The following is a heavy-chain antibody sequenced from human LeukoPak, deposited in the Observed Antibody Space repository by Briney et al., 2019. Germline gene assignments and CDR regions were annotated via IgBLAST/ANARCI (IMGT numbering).Heavy chain of an antibody. CDR2: ISGSGGST. CDR3: AKSQILSPRSAFDI. D-gene: IGHD2-15*01. V-gene: IGHV3-23*01. Sequence: GGSLRVSCAASGFTFSSYAMSWVRQAPGNGLEWVSAISGSGGSTYYADSVKGRFTISRDNSKNTLYLQMNSLRAEDTAVYYCAKSQILSPRSAFDIWGQGTMVTVSS. J-gene: IGHJ3*02. CDR1: GFTFSSYA.